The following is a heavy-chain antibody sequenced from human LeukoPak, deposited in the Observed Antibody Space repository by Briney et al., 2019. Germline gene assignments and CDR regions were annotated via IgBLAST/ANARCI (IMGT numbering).Heavy chain of an antibody. CDR2: IKQDGSEK. CDR1: GFTFSSYW. Sequence: QTGGSLRLSCAASGFTFSSYWMSWVRQAPGKGLEWVANIKQDGSEKYYVDSVKGRFTIPRDNAKNSLYLQMNSLRAEDTAVYYCAREVFGSSGGYYYYYYMDVWGKGTTVTVSS. D-gene: IGHD3-3*01. CDR3: AREVFGSSGGYYYYYYMDV. V-gene: IGHV3-7*01. J-gene: IGHJ6*03.